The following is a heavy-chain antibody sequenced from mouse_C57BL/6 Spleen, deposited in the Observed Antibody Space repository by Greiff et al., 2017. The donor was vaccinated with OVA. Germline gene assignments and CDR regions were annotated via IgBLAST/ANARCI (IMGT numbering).Heavy chain of an antibody. CDR2: ISSGSSTI. CDR3: ARPPDYYGSRYYAMDY. V-gene: IGHV5-17*01. D-gene: IGHD1-1*01. CDR1: GFTFSDYG. Sequence: EAKLMESGGGLVKPGGSLKLSCAASGFTFSDYGMHWVRQAPEKGLEWVAYISSGSSTIYYADTVKGRFTISRDNAKNTLFLQMTSLRSEDTAMDYCARPPDYYGSRYYAMDYWGQGTSVTVSA. J-gene: IGHJ4*01.